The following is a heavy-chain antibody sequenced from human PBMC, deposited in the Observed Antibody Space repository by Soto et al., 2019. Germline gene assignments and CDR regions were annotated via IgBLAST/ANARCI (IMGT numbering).Heavy chain of an antibody. V-gene: IGHV3-49*03. CDR2: IRSKAYGGTT. CDR3: SRGGGNFYYYGMDV. J-gene: IGHJ6*02. Sequence: GGSLRLSCTASGFHFVDYAMGWFRKAPGKGLEWVGFIRSKAYGGTTEYAASVKGRFTISRDDSKSIAYLQMNSLKTEDTAVYYCSRGGGNFYYYGMDVWGQGTTVTVSS. CDR1: GFHFVDYA. D-gene: IGHD2-15*01.